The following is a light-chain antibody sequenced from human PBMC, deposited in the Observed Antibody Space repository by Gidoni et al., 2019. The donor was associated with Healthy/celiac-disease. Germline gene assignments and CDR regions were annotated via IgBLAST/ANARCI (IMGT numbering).Light chain of an antibody. V-gene: IGKV3-15*01. CDR1: QSVSSN. Sequence: EIVMTQSPATLSVSPGERATLSCSASQSVSSNLTWYQQKPGQAPRLLIYGASTRATGIPAWFSGSGSGTEFTLTISSLQSEDFAVYYCQQYNNWPSLTFXGXTKVXIK. CDR3: QQYNNWPSLT. CDR2: GAS. J-gene: IGKJ4*01.